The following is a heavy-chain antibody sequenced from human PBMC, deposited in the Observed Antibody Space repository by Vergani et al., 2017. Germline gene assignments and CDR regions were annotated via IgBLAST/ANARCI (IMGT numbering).Heavy chain of an antibody. V-gene: IGHV1-46*01. CDR2: INPSGGST. J-gene: IGHJ4*02. CDR3: ARDYCSRTSCEDYFDY. D-gene: IGHD2-2*01. CDR1: GYTFTSYY. Sequence: QVQLVQSGAEVKKPGASVKVSCKASGYTFTSYYMHWVRQAPGQGLEWMGIINPSGGSTSYAQKFQGRVTMTRDTATSTVYMDLSSLRSEDTAVYYWARDYCSRTSCEDYFDYWGQGTLVTVSS.